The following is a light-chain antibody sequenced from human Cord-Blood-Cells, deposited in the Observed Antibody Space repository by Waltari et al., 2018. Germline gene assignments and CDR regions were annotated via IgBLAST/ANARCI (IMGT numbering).Light chain of an antibody. CDR3: SSYTSSSTLE. CDR1: SRDLGCYNF. CDR2: DVS. V-gene: IGLV2-14*01. J-gene: IGLJ3*02. Sequence: QSALTQPASVSGSPGQSITISCTGTSRDLGCYNFASWYQQHPGKAPKLMIYDVSNRPSGVSNRFSGSKSGNTASLTISGLQAEDEADYYCSSYTSSSTLEFGGGTKLTVL.